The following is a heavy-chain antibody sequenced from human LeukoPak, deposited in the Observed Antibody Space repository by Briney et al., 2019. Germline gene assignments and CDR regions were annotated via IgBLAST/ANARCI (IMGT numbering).Heavy chain of an antibody. J-gene: IGHJ6*02. V-gene: IGHV4-34*01. D-gene: IGHD2-2*01. CDR1: GGSFSGYY. CDR2: INHSGST. Sequence: PSETLSLTCAVYGGSFSGYYWSWIRQPPGKGLEWIGEINHSGSTNYNPSLKSRVTISVDTSKNQFSLKLSSVTAADTAVYYCARDHCSSTSCLFYYYYGMDVWGQGTTVTVSS. CDR3: ARDHCSSTSCLFYYYYGMDV.